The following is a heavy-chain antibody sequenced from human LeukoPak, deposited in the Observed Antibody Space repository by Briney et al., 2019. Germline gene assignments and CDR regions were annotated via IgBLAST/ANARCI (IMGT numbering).Heavy chain of an antibody. J-gene: IGHJ6*02. CDR2: ISYDGSNK. CDR1: GFTFSSYA. V-gene: IGHV3-30*09. Sequence: PGGSLRLSCAASGFTFSSYAMHWVRQAPGKGLEWVAVISYDGSNKYYADSVKGRFAISRDNSKNTLYLQMNSLRAEDTAVYYCARDSSSWYSLYYYYYGMDVWGQGTTVTVSS. D-gene: IGHD6-13*01. CDR3: ARDSSSWYSLYYYYYGMDV.